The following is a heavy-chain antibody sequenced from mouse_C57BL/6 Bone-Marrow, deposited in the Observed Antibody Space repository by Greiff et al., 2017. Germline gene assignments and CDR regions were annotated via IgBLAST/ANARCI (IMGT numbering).Heavy chain of an antibody. CDR2: IGRGSSTI. CDR3: ARGRGFDD. CDR1: GFTFSDYG. Sequence: DVKLVESGGGLVKPGGSLKLSCAASGFTFSDYGMHWVRQAPEKGLEWVAYIGRGSSTIYYADTVKGRCTISRDNAKNTLFLQMTSLRSEDTAMYYCARGRGFDDWGKGTTLTAAS. J-gene: IGHJ2*01. V-gene: IGHV5-17*01.